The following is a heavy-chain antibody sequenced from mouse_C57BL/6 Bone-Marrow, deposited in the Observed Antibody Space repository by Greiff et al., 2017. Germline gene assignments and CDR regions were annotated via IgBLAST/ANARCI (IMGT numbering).Heavy chain of an antibody. V-gene: IGHV5-4*01. Sequence: VQLKESGGGLVKPGGSLKLSCAASGFTFSSYAMSWVRQTPEKRLEWVATISDGGSYTYYPDNVKGRFTISRDNAKNNLYLQMSHLKSEDTAMYYCARERVLGNWGQGTLVTVSA. J-gene: IGHJ3*01. CDR1: GFTFSSYA. D-gene: IGHD4-1*01. CDR3: ARERVLGN. CDR2: ISDGGSYT.